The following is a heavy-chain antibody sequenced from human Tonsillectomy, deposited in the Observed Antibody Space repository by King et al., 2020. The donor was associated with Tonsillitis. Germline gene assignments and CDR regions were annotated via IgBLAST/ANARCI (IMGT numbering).Heavy chain of an antibody. CDR1: GFTFSDYG. CDR3: ANLAIDSFDV. J-gene: IGHJ3*01. V-gene: IGHV3-33*05. CDR2: LSHDGSAK. Sequence: VQLVESGGGVVQPGGSLRLSCAASGFTFSDYGMHWVRQAPGKGLACVASLSHDGSAKYYADSVKGRFTIPRDNSKKKVYLQMNSLRAEDTATYYCANLAIDSFDVWGQGTKVIVSS.